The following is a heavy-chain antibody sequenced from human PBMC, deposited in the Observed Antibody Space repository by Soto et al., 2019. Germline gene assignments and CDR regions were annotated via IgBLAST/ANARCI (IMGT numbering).Heavy chain of an antibody. V-gene: IGHV1-3*01. D-gene: IGHD3-10*01. Sequence: ASVKVSCKASGGTFSSYAISWVRQAPGQRLEWMGWINASNGNTKYSQKFQGRVTITTDKSASTAYMELSSLRSEDTAVYYCARRHGLDIDAYYWGQGILVTVSS. J-gene: IGHJ4*02. CDR1: GGTFSSYA. CDR3: ARRHGLDIDAYY. CDR2: INASNGNT.